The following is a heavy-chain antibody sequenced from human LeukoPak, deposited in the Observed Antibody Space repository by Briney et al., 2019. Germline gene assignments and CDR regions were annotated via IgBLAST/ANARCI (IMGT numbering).Heavy chain of an antibody. V-gene: IGHV1-2*02. D-gene: IGHD2/OR15-2a*01. Sequence: ASVKVSCKASGYTFTGYYMHWVRQAPGQGLEWMGWINPNSGGTNYAQKFQGRVTMTRDTSISTAYMELSRLRSDDTAVYYCARDSFHVNWFDPWGQGTLVTVSS. CDR1: GYTFTGYY. CDR3: ARDSFHVNWFDP. J-gene: IGHJ5*02. CDR2: INPNSGGT.